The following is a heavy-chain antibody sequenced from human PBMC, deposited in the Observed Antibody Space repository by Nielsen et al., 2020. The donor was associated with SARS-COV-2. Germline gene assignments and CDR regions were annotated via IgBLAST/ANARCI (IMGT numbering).Heavy chain of an antibody. CDR1: GFTFSSYA. CDR3: ARREAAGHFDY. V-gene: IGHV3-30-3*01. Sequence: GESLKISCAASGFTFSSYAMHWVRQAPGKGLEWVAAISYDGSNKYYADSVKGRFTISRDNSKNTLYLQMNSLRAEDTAVYYCARREAAGHFDYWGQGTLVTVSS. J-gene: IGHJ4*02. CDR2: ISYDGSNK. D-gene: IGHD6-13*01.